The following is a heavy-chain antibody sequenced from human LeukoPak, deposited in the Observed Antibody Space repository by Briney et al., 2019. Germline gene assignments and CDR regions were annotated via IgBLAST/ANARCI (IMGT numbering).Heavy chain of an antibody. V-gene: IGHV3-74*03. CDR2: ISTDARTI. J-gene: IGHJ1*01. Sequence: GGSLRLSCAASGFTFSSNWMHWVRQAPGKGLVWVSHISTDARTITYADFVKGRFTISRDNSKNTLYLQMNSLRAEDTAVYYCAKTLTQTYYYDSSGYQGYFQHWGQGTLVTVSS. CDR3: AKTLTQTYYYDSSGYQGYFQH. D-gene: IGHD3-22*01. CDR1: GFTFSSNW.